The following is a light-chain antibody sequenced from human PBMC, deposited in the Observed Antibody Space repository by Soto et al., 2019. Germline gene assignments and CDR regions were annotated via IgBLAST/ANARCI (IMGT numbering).Light chain of an antibody. CDR2: DAS. Sequence: DIQMTQSPSTLSASVGDRVAITCRASQNIGSRLAWYQQKPDEAPKLLIYDASSLESGVPLRFGGSGSGTDFTLIISSLQPDDFATYYCQQYSTYTPRTFGQGTKVDIK. J-gene: IGKJ1*01. V-gene: IGKV1-5*01. CDR1: QNIGSR. CDR3: QQYSTYTPRT.